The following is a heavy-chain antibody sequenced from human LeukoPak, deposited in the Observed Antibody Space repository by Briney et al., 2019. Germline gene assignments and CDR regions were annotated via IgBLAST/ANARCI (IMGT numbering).Heavy chain of an antibody. CDR1: GYSFTSHY. V-gene: IGHV1-46*01. CDR2: INPSGSST. J-gene: IGHJ6*03. Sequence: ASVKVSCKASGYSFTSHYMHWVRQAPGQGLEWMGLINPSGSSTLYAQKFQGRVSMTTDTSTSTAYMDLRSLRSDDTAVYYCARDLRYSSGWSASGMDVWGKGTTVTISS. D-gene: IGHD6-19*01. CDR3: ARDLRYSSGWSASGMDV.